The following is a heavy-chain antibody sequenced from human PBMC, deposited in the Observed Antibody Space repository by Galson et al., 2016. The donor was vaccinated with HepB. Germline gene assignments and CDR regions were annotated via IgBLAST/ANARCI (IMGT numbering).Heavy chain of an antibody. Sequence: SLRLSCAASGFTFSRYDMHWVRQAPGKGLEWVAVISSDGSNKYYADSVKGRFTISRDNSKNTLYLQMNSLRAEDTAVYYCAKDDDDYNDAFDIWGQGTMVTVSS. CDR2: ISSDGSNK. CDR1: GFTFSRYD. D-gene: IGHD5-24*01. CDR3: AKDDDDYNDAFDI. J-gene: IGHJ3*02. V-gene: IGHV3-30*07.